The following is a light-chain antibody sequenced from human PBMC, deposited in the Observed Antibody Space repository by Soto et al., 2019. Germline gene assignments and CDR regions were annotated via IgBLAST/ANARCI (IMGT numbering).Light chain of an antibody. CDR1: SRDVGGYNS. J-gene: IGLJ1*01. CDR3: SSYTTGGSYV. V-gene: IGLV2-14*01. CDR2: DVS. Sequence: QSVLTQPASVSGSPGLSIAISCTGTSRDVGGYNSVSWYQQQPGKVPKLMIYDVSNRPSGVSNHFSGSKSGNTASLTISGLQAEDEGDYYCSSYTTGGSYVFGTGTKLTVL.